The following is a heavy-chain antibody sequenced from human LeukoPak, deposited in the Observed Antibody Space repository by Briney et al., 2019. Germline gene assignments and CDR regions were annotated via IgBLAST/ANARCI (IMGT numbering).Heavy chain of an antibody. Sequence: GASVKVSCKASGYTFTSYYMHWVRQAPGQGLEWMGIINPSGGSTSYAQKFQGRVTMTRDTSTSTVYMELSSLRSEDTAVYYCARAYCSSTSRFHRGAFDIWGQGTMVTVSS. D-gene: IGHD2-2*01. CDR3: ARAYCSSTSRFHRGAFDI. CDR1: GYTFTSYY. J-gene: IGHJ3*02. V-gene: IGHV1-46*01. CDR2: INPSGGST.